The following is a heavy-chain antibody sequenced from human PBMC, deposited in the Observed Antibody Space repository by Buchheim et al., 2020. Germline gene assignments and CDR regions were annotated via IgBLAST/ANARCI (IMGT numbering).Heavy chain of an antibody. J-gene: IGHJ3*02. CDR3: ARGEITMIVVVISDAFDI. CDR1: GFTFSSYA. CDR2: ISYDGSNK. Sequence: QVQLVESGGGVVQPGRSLRLSCAASGFTFSSYAMHWVRQAPGKGLEWVAVISYDGSNKYYADSVKGRFTISRDNSKTTLYLQMNSRRAEDTAVYYCARGEITMIVVVISDAFDIWGQGT. V-gene: IGHV3-30*04. D-gene: IGHD3-22*01.